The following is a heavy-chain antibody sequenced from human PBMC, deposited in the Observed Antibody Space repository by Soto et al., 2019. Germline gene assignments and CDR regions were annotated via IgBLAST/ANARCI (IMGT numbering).Heavy chain of an antibody. V-gene: IGHV4-39*01. Sequence: SETLSLTCTVSGGSISRSNYYWAWIRQPPGKGLEWIGSVYYSGSTYYNPSLKSRVTISVDTSKNQISLRLSSVTAADTAVYYCASPERSSAWWLDFDFWGQGTLVTVSS. CDR1: GGSISRSNYY. D-gene: IGHD6-19*01. CDR3: ASPERSSAWWLDFDF. CDR2: VYYSGST. J-gene: IGHJ4*02.